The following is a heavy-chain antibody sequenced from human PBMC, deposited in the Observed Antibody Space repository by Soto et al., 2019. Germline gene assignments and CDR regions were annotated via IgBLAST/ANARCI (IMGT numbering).Heavy chain of an antibody. Sequence: QVQLVESGGGVVQPGRSLRLSCAASGFTFSSFAMHWVRQAPGKGLEWVASTSYDGKYKYYADSVRGRFTISRDDSKNTLSLQMTSLRLEDTAVYSCAIDLGGDSSSWSFDHWGQGTVVTV. D-gene: IGHD6-13*01. J-gene: IGHJ4*02. CDR2: TSYDGKYK. CDR3: AIDLGGDSSSWSFDH. CDR1: GFTFSSFA. V-gene: IGHV3-30*04.